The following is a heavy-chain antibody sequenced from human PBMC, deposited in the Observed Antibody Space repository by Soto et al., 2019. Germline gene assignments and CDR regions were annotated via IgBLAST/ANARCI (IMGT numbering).Heavy chain of an antibody. CDR3: ARDWSDYYGSGSYGMDV. Sequence: SETLSLTCTVSGGSISSGGYYWSWIRQHPGKGLEWIGYIYYSGSTYYNPSLKSRVTVSVDTSKNQFSLKLSSVTAADTAVYYCARDWSDYYGSGSYGMDVWGQGTTVTVSS. CDR2: IYYSGST. V-gene: IGHV4-31*03. CDR1: GGSISSGGYY. J-gene: IGHJ6*02. D-gene: IGHD3-10*01.